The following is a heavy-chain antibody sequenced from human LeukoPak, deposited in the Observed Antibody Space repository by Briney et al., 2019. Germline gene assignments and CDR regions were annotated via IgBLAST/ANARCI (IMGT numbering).Heavy chain of an antibody. D-gene: IGHD3-22*01. CDR1: GGSISSYY. V-gene: IGHV4-34*01. CDR2: INHSGST. Sequence: SETLSLTCTVSGGSISSYYWSWIRQPPGKGLEWIGEINHSGSTNYNPSLKSRVTISVDTSKNQFSLKLSSVTAADTAVYYCARTYYYDSSGYYTFDYWGQGTLVTVSS. CDR3: ARTYYYDSSGYYTFDY. J-gene: IGHJ4*02.